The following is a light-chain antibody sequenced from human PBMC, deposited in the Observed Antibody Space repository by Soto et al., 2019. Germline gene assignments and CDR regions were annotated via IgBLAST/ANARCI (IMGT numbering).Light chain of an antibody. J-gene: IGKJ5*01. CDR2: AAS. CDR3: QQYTNWPPIT. CDR1: QSVGSN. V-gene: IGKV3-15*01. Sequence: IVMTQSPATLSVSPGERATLSCRASQSVGSNLAWFRQKPGQAPRLLIYAASTRATGVPARFSGSGSGTDFSLTITSLQSEDSAVYYCQQYTNWPPITFGQGTRLEIK.